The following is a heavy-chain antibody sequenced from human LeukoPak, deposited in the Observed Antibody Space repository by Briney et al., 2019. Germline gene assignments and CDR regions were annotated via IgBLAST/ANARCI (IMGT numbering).Heavy chain of an antibody. CDR1: GGSISSYY. D-gene: IGHD2-21*01. CDR2: IYTSGTT. J-gene: IGHJ4*02. CDR3: AKGPYCGGECYFDY. Sequence: SETLSLTCTVSGGSISSYYWSWIRQPAGKGLEWIGRIYTSGTTNYNPSLTSRVSMSVDTSKNQFSLKLTSVTAADTAVYYCAKGPYCGGECYFDYWGQGTLVTVSS. V-gene: IGHV4-4*07.